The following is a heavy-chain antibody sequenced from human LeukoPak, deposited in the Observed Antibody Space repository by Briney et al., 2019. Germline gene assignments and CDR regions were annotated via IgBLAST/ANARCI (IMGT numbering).Heavy chain of an antibody. V-gene: IGHV1-2*02. D-gene: IGHD6-13*01. Sequence: APVKVSCKASGYTFTGYYMHWVRQAPGQGLEWMGWINPNSGGTNYAQKFQGRVTMTRDTSISTAYMELSRLRSDDTAVYYCARDMGSSWYNDYWGQGTLVTVSS. J-gene: IGHJ4*02. CDR2: INPNSGGT. CDR3: ARDMGSSWYNDY. CDR1: GYTFTGYY.